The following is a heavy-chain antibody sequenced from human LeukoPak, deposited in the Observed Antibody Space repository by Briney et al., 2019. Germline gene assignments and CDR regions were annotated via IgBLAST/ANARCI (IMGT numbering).Heavy chain of an antibody. V-gene: IGHV3-43*02. Sequence: GGSLRLSCVVPGFTFDDYAMHWVRQAPWKGLEWVSLIGGDGTDTYYANSVKGRFTVSRDNSRKSLYLQMSSLRTEDTALYYCAKAYCGGDCYPGDYWGQGTLVTVSS. D-gene: IGHD2-21*02. CDR2: IGGDGTDT. CDR1: GFTFDDYA. CDR3: AKAYCGGDCYPGDY. J-gene: IGHJ4*02.